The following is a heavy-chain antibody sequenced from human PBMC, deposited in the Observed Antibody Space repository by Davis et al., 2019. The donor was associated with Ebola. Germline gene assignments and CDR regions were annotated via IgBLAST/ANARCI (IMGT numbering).Heavy chain of an antibody. V-gene: IGHV1-3*01. Sequence: ASVKVSCKASGYTFTSYAMHWVRQAPGQRLEWMGWINAGNGNTKYSQKFQGRVTITRDTSASTAYMELSSLRSEDTAVYYCASFPDHYYDSSGYDYYYGMVVWGQGTTVTVSS. J-gene: IGHJ6*02. D-gene: IGHD3-22*01. CDR3: ASFPDHYYDSSGYDYYYGMVV. CDR2: INAGNGNT. CDR1: GYTFTSYA.